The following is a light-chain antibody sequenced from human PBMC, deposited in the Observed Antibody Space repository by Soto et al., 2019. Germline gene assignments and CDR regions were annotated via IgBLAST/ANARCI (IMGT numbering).Light chain of an antibody. CDR3: QQYNNWPRT. V-gene: IGKV3-15*01. Sequence: EIVMTQSPATLSVSPGERATLSCRASQSLTTDLAWYQQKPGQPPRLLIYGASTRATGIPARFSGSGSGTEFILTISSLQSEDFAVYYCQQYNNWPRTFGQGTKVEIK. J-gene: IGKJ1*01. CDR2: GAS. CDR1: QSLTTD.